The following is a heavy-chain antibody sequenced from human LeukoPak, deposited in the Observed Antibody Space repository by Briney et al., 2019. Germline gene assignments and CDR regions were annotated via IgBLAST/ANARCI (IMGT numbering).Heavy chain of an antibody. CDR1: GYTFTNYY. Sequence: ASVKVSCKASGYTFTNYYMHWVRQAPGQGLEYMGIIKPNSGSTTYAQKFQGRVTMTRDTSTSTVHMELSSLRSEDTAVYYCVREQRKNDYDISGYSFDYWGQGTLVTVS. CDR3: VREQRKNDYDISGYSFDY. V-gene: IGHV1-46*01. J-gene: IGHJ4*02. D-gene: IGHD3-22*01. CDR2: IKPNSGST.